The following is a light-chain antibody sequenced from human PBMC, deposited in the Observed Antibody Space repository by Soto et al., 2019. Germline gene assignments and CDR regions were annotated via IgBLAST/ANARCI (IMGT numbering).Light chain of an antibody. J-gene: IGLJ1*01. CDR3: ATWDDSLNGYV. CDR2: TND. Sequence: QSVLIQPPSASGTPGQRVSISCSGTNSNIGSHSVSWYQQLPGTAPKLLIYTNDQRPSGVPDRFSGSKSGLSSSLAISGLHSEDEADYFCATWDDSLNGYVFGAGTKVTVL. V-gene: IGLV1-44*01. CDR1: NSNIGSHS.